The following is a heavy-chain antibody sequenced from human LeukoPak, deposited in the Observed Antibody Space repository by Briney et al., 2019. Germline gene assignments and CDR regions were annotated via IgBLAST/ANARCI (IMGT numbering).Heavy chain of an antibody. Sequence: KPGGSLRLSCEASGITISSAWMSWVRQPPGKGLEYVGRIKSESDGGTTDHAAPVKGRFTISRDDPKNTLYLQMNSLTIEDTAVYYCTTPPDWGQGTLVTVSP. CDR2: IKSESDGGTT. J-gene: IGHJ4*02. CDR1: GITISSAW. CDR3: TTPPD. V-gene: IGHV3-15*01.